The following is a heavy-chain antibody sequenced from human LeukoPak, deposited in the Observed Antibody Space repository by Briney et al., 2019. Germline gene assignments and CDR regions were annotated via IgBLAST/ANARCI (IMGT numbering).Heavy chain of an antibody. CDR1: GFTVSSNY. CDR3: AGGLSGSYYSY. Sequence: GGSLRLSCAASGFTVSSNYMSWVRQAPGKGLEWVSVIHSGGSTYYADSVKGRFTISRDNSKNTLFLQMNSLRVEDTAVYYWAGGLSGSYYSYWGQGTLVTVSS. D-gene: IGHD3-10*01. CDR2: IHSGGST. V-gene: IGHV3-53*01. J-gene: IGHJ4*02.